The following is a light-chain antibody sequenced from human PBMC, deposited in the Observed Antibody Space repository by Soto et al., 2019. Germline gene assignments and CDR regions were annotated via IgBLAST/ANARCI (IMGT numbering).Light chain of an antibody. CDR3: QQYGSSPLT. V-gene: IGKV3-20*01. Sequence: EIVLTQSPGTLSLSPGERATLSCRASQSVSGDYLVWYQQKPGQAPRLLIYGASYRATGIPDRFSGSGSGTDFTLTISRLEPEDFAVYYCQQYGSSPLTFGQGTKVEI. CDR2: GAS. J-gene: IGKJ1*01. CDR1: QSVSGDY.